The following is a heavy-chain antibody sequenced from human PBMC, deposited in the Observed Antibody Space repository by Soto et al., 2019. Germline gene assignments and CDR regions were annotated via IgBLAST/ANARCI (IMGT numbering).Heavy chain of an antibody. CDR2: ISYNGDQK. J-gene: IGHJ4*02. CDR1: GFTFSTYS. D-gene: IGHD6-13*01. Sequence: QVQLVESGGGVVQPGRSLRLSCAASGFTFSTYSMHWVRQAPGKGLEWVAVISYNGDQKYYGDSVKGRFTISRDNSKNTLYMRMNSMTAEETAVYFCAREVRAAAVYHLKKWGQGTLVNVSS. V-gene: IGHV3-30-3*01. CDR3: AREVRAAAVYHLKK.